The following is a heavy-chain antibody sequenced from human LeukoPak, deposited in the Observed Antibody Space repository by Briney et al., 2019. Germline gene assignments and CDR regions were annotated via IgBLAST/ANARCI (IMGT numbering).Heavy chain of an antibody. V-gene: IGHV4-38-2*02. J-gene: IGHJ5*02. CDR1: SYSISNGYY. D-gene: IGHD3-3*01. Sequence: PSETLSLTCTVSSYSISNGYYWGWIRQHPGMGLEWIGSIYHSGNTYYNPSLKSRVTISVDTSKHQFSLKLSSVTTADTAVYYCARVPHGETIFGVVLYWFDPWGQGTLVTVFS. CDR3: ARVPHGETIFGVVLYWFDP. CDR2: IYHSGNT.